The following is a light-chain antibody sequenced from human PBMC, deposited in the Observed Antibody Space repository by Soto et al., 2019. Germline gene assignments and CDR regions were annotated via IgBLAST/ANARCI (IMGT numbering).Light chain of an antibody. V-gene: IGKV1-9*01. CDR2: TAS. CDR3: QQLYTYPLT. CDR1: QGVNSY. Sequence: DIQLTQSPSFLSASVGDRVTVTCRASQGVNSYLAWYQQKPGKAPQLLIYTASTLQSGVPSRFSGSGSGTEFTLTITSLQPEDCAAYYCQQLYTYPLTFGGGTKVEIK. J-gene: IGKJ4*01.